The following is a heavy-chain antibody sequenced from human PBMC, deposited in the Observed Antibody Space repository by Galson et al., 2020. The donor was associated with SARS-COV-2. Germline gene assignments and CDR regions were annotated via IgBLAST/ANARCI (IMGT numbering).Heavy chain of an antibody. CDR3: ARGYSSNWAYFDY. Sequence: SGPTLVKPTQTLTLTCTFSGFFLSTSGMSLSWIRQPPGKALEWLALIDWDGDTYYNTSLESRLTISKDSSKNLVVLTLTNMDPVDTATYYCARGYSSNWAYFDYWGQGTLVTVSS. J-gene: IGHJ4*02. D-gene: IGHD6-13*01. V-gene: IGHV2-70*01. CDR2: IDWDGDT. CDR1: GFFLSTSGMS.